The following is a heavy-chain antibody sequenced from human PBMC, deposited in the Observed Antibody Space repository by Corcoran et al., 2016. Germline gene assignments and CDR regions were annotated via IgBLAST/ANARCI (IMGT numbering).Heavy chain of an antibody. V-gene: IGHV1-46*01. Sequence: QVQLVQSGAEVKKPGASVKVSCKASGYTFTSYYMHWVRQAPGQGLEWMGIINPSGGSTSYAQKFQGRVTMTRDTSTSTVYMELSSLGSEDTAVYYCARCESLGMGYDYGDSPFGMDVWGQGTTVTVSS. CDR3: ARCESLGMGYDYGDSPFGMDV. D-gene: IGHD4-17*01. J-gene: IGHJ6*02. CDR1: GYTFTSYY. CDR2: INPSGGST.